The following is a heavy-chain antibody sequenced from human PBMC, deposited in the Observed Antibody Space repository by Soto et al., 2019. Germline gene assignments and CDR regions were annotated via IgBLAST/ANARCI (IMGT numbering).Heavy chain of an antibody. Sequence: HSQTLSLTCAISGDSLSSNSAAWNWIRQSPSRGLEWLGRTYYRSKWYNDYALSVKSRITVTPDTSKNQFSLQLNSVTPEDTAVYYCARGRASNRGDWLDHWGQGTQVTVSS. J-gene: IGHJ5*02. D-gene: IGHD2-21*01. CDR1: GDSLSSNSAA. CDR2: TYYRSKWYN. CDR3: ARGRASNRGDWLDH. V-gene: IGHV6-1*01.